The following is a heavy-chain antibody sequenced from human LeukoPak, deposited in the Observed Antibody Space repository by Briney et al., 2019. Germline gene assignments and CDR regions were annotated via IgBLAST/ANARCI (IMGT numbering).Heavy chain of an antibody. CDR1: GLSISSSSYY. V-gene: IGHV4-39*07. Sequence: AETLSLTCTVSGLSISSSSYYWGGLRQPPGKGLEGSVSIYYSGSTYHHPSLKSRLTISVDTAKNQFSLKLRSVTAADTAVYYCAREKGNYGSGSLNWFDPWGQGTLVTVSS. J-gene: IGHJ5*02. D-gene: IGHD3-10*01. CDR2: IYYSGST. CDR3: AREKGNYGSGSLNWFDP.